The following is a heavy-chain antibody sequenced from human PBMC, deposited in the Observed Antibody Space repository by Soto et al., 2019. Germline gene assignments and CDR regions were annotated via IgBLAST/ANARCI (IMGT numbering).Heavy chain of an antibody. V-gene: IGHV3-53*01. D-gene: IGHD1-1*01. CDR3: ATWHLQEHAYDI. CDR2: LYDLDGT. Sequence: GGSLRLSCAAFGFTVSGKKYVAWVRQAPGKGLEWVSALYDLDGTYYADSVKGRFTTSSDSSRTTVYLQMNSLRPDDTAVYSCATWHLQEHAYDIWGQGTMVTVSS. CDR1: GFTVSGKKY. J-gene: IGHJ3*02.